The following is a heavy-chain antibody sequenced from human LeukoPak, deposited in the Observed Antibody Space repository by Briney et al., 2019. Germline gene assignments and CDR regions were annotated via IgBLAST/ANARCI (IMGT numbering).Heavy chain of an antibody. CDR3: ARGNIAVAGFDY. CDR1: GFTFTDHY. V-gene: IGHV3-72*01. Sequence: GSLRLSCAASGFTFTDHYMDWVRQAPGKGLEWVGRIRNRANSYTTEYAASVKGRFTISRDDSQNSVYLHMNSLKSEDTAVYYCARGNIAVAGFDYWGQGTLVTVSS. CDR2: IRNRANSYTT. D-gene: IGHD6-19*01. J-gene: IGHJ4*02.